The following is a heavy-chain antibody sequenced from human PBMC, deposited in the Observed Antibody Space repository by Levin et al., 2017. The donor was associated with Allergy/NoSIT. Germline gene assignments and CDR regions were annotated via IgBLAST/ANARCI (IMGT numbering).Heavy chain of an antibody. Sequence: GGSLRLSCAASGLIVSQNYMSWVRQGPGKGLEWVSVIYTSGSTYYAESVEGRFIVSRDSQKNTLYLQMNSLRAEDTAVYYCSRDGDMTTLGELQRQDYYCKGMDIWGQGTAVIVSS. CDR3: SRDGDMTTLGELQRQDYYCKGMDI. V-gene: IGHV3-53*01. J-gene: IGHJ6*02. CDR2: IYTSGST. CDR1: GLIVSQNY. D-gene: IGHD3-22*01.